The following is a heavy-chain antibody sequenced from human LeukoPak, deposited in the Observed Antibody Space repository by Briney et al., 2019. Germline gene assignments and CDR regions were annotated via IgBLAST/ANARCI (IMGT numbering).Heavy chain of an antibody. D-gene: IGHD2-21*02. CDR1: GGSISSYY. CDR2: IYASGNT. V-gene: IGHV4-4*07. CDR3: ARQGVVTAIEY. J-gene: IGHJ4*02. Sequence: PSETLSLTRTVSGGSISSYYGSWIRQPAGKGLEWIGRIYASGNTNYNPSLKSRVTMSVDTSKNLFALKLSSVTAADTAVYYCARQGVVTAIEYWGQGALVTVSS.